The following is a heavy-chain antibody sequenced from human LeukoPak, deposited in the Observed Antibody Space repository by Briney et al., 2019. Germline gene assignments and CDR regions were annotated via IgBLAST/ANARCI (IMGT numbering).Heavy chain of an antibody. CDR1: GYTFASYG. CDR2: ISAYNGST. CDR3: ARDDWYYYDSSGSAFDY. D-gene: IGHD3-22*01. Sequence: ASVKVSCKASGYTFASYGISWVRQAPGQGLEWMGWISAYNGSTNYAQKLQGRVTMTTDTSTSTAYMELRSLRSDDTAVYYCARDDWYYYDSSGSAFDYWGQGTLVTVSS. V-gene: IGHV1-18*01. J-gene: IGHJ4*02.